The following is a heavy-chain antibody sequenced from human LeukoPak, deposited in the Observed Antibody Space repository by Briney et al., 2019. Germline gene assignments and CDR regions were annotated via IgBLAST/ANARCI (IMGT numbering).Heavy chain of an antibody. J-gene: IGHJ6*03. CDR3: AKDDGGSYYIYYYYMDV. CDR1: EFTFNNYA. D-gene: IGHD1-26*01. CDR2: ISNSGGNT. Sequence: GGSLRLSCVASEFTFNNYAMAWVRQAPGKGLEWVSAISNSGGNTYYADSVKGRFTISRDNSRNTLYLQMNSLRAEDTAVYYCAKDDGGSYYIYYYYMDVWGKGTTVTISS. V-gene: IGHV3-23*01.